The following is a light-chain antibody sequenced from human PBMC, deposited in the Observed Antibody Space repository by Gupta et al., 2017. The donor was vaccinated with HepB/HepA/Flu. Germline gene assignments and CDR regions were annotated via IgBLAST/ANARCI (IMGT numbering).Light chain of an antibody. Sequence: EIVMTQSPATLSVSPGERAALSCRASQSVTSNLAWYQHKPGQAPRLLIHGASTRATGIPARFSGSGSGTEFTLTIDSRQSEDFAVYYCQQYENWRPITFGQGTRLDIK. J-gene: IGKJ5*01. CDR1: QSVTSN. CDR2: GAS. CDR3: QQYENWRPIT. V-gene: IGKV3-15*01.